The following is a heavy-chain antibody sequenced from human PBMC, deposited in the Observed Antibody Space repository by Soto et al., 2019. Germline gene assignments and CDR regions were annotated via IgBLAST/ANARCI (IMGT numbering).Heavy chain of an antibody. Sequence: GGSLRLSCGASGFTFINYAMHWVRQAPGKGLEWVALTSYDGNNEYYTDSVKGRFTISRDNSKNTLFLQMNSPRPEDTAVYYCAKDKGVFNWATSYFDYWGQGALVTVSS. D-gene: IGHD1-1*01. CDR2: TSYDGNNE. J-gene: IGHJ4*02. CDR3: AKDKGVFNWATSYFDY. V-gene: IGHV3-30*18. CDR1: GFTFINYA.